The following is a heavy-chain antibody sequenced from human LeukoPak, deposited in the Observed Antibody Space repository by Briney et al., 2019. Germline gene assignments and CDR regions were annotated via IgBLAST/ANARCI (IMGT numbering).Heavy chain of an antibody. V-gene: IGHV3-33*01. D-gene: IGHD4-17*01. J-gene: IGHJ4*02. Sequence: GGSLRLSCAASGFTFSSSGMHWVRQAPGKGLEWVAVIWYDGSNKYYAESVKGRFTISRDYSKNTLYLEMNSLRAEDTAVYYCARDKSYGDSEDYWGQGTLVTVSS. CDR1: GFTFSSSG. CDR3: ARDKSYGDSEDY. CDR2: IWYDGSNK.